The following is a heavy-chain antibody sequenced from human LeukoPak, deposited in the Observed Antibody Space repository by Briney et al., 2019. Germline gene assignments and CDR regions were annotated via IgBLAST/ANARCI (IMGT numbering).Heavy chain of an antibody. J-gene: IGHJ6*04. CDR1: GGSFSGYY. V-gene: IGHV4-34*12. CDR3: ASRSALTGYLYYYYGRDV. Sequence: SETLSLTCDVYGGSFSGYYWSWIRQPPGKGLEWIGEIIHSGSTNYNPSLKSRVTISVDTSKHQFSLKLSSVTAADTAVYYCASRSALTGYLYYYYGRDVWGKGTTVTVSS. D-gene: IGHD3-9*01. CDR2: IIHSGST.